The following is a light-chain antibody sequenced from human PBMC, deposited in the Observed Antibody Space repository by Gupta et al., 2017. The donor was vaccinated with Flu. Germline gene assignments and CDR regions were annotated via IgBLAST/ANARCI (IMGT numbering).Light chain of an antibody. V-gene: IGLV1-44*01. CDR1: SPNIGKNT. CDR3: AAWDDTLNGVM. Sequence: RVLISCSGSSPNIGKNTVHWYQQLPGTAPKLLIYSNHQRPSGVPDRFSGSKPGTSASLAISGPQSEDEADYYCAAWDDTLNGVMFGGGTKLTVL. J-gene: IGLJ3*02. CDR2: SNH.